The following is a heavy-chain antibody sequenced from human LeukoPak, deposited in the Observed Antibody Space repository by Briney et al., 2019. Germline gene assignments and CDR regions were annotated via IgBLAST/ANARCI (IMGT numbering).Heavy chain of an antibody. J-gene: IGHJ6*02. CDR2: ISYDGRNQ. CDR3: AKDQYSNYYYGMDV. V-gene: IGHV3-30*18. Sequence: GRSLRLSCAASGFTFSTYGMHWVRQAPAKGLEWVAVISYDGRNQYYADSVKDRFTIYRDNSKNTLYLQMNSLRAEDTAVYYCAKDQYSNYYYGMDVWGQGTTGTVSS. CDR1: GFTFSTYG. D-gene: IGHD4-11*01.